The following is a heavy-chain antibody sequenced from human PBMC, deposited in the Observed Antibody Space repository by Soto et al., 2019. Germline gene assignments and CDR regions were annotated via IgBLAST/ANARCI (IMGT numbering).Heavy chain of an antibody. CDR1: GGSISSYY. D-gene: IGHD3-9*01. CDR2: IYYSGST. J-gene: IGHJ3*02. V-gene: IGHV4-39*01. Sequence: SETLSLTCTVSGGSISSYYWGWIRQPPGKGLEWIGSIYYSGSTYYNPSLKSRVTISVDTSKNQFSLKLSSVTAADTAVYYCARGGYYDILGDALDIWGQGTMVTVSS. CDR3: ARGGYYDILGDALDI.